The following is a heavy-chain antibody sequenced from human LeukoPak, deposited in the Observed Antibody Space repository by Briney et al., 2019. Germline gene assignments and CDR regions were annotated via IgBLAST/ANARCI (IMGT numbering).Heavy chain of an antibody. Sequence: PGGSLRLSCAASGFTFSSYWMSWVRQAPGKGLEWVPNIKQDGSEKYYVDSVKGRFTISRDNAKNSLYLQMNSLRAEDTAVYYCARDLRSSSWSRYYYYGMDVWGQGTTVTVSS. CDR2: IKQDGSEK. J-gene: IGHJ6*02. CDR1: GFTFSSYW. CDR3: ARDLRSSSWSRYYYYGMDV. D-gene: IGHD6-13*01. V-gene: IGHV3-7*01.